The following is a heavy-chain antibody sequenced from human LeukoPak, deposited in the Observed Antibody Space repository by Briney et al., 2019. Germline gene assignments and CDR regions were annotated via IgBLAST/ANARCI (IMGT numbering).Heavy chain of an antibody. D-gene: IGHD3-3*01. V-gene: IGHV3-30*02. CDR3: AKDGRDDFWSGLFW. CDR1: GFTFSSYA. J-gene: IGHJ4*02. Sequence: PGRSLRLSCAASGFTFSSYAMHWVRQAPGKGLEWVAFIRYDGSNKYYADSVKGRFTISRDNSKNTLYLQMNSLRAEDTAVYYCAKDGRDDFWSGLFWWGQGTLVTVSS. CDR2: IRYDGSNK.